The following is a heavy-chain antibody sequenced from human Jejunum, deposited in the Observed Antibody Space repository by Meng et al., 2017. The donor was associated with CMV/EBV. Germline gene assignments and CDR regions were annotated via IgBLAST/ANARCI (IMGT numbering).Heavy chain of an antibody. CDR1: GYTFGSYG. CDR2: FVNYVDT. J-gene: IGHJ4*02. CDR3: ASGTPGRSYCDY. D-gene: IGHD2-15*01. V-gene: IGHV1-18*01. Sequence: QVHLLLAGPRLKKPGASVRVSCKASGYTFGSYGICWVRQAPGQGLEWMGWFVNYVDTYPAPKFQGRVTMTTDTHTNTAFMELRSLTSDDTAVYYRASGTPGRSYCDYWGQGTLVTVSS.